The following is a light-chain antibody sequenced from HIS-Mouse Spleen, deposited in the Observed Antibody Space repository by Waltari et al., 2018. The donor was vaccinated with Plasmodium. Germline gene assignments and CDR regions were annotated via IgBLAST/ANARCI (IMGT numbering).Light chain of an antibody. CDR3: CSYAGSSTYWV. Sequence: QSALTQPASVSGSPGQSITISCPGTSSDVGSYNLVSWYHQHPGKAPKLMIYEDSKRPSGVSNRFSGSKSGNTASLTISGLQAEDEADYYCCSYAGSSTYWVFGGGTKLTVL. V-gene: IGLV2-23*01. CDR1: SSDVGSYNL. CDR2: EDS. J-gene: IGLJ3*02.